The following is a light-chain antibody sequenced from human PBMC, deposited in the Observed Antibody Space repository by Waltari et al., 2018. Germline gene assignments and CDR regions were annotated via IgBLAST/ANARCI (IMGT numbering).Light chain of an antibody. V-gene: IGKV1-9*01. Sequence: CTASQDISSYLGWYQQKPGQAPNLLMYAAFMLQSGVPSRFSGSGSGTDFTLTISSLQPEDFATYYCQQFKTSPLTFGQGTRLEIK. CDR3: QQFKTSPLT. J-gene: IGKJ5*01. CDR2: AAF. CDR1: QDISSY.